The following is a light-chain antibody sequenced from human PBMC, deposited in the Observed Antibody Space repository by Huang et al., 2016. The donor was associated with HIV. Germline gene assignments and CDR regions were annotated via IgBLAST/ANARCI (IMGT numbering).Light chain of an antibody. V-gene: IGKV1-NL1*01. CDR2: AAS. CDR1: QRIRNS. CDR3: QQYYSAPQLT. Sequence: DIQMTQSPSSLSASVGDRVTITCRASQRIRNSLAWDQQKPGKAPKLLLYAASRLESGVPYRFSGSGSGTDYTLTISSLQPKDFAIYYCQQYYSAPQLTFGGGTKVEIK. J-gene: IGKJ4*01.